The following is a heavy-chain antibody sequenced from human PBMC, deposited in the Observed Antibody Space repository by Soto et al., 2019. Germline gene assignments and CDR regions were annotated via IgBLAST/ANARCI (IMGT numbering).Heavy chain of an antibody. J-gene: IGHJ4*02. Sequence: QVQLVQSGAEVKRPAASVQVSCKASGYTFTSYGIVWVRQAPGQGLEWMGWISPYSGETRYAEKFQDRVTLTTDTSTKTAYMDLRNLKSDDTAVYWCARGPVAGSDFWGQGTLVTVSS. CDR3: ARGPVAGSDF. CDR2: ISPYSGET. D-gene: IGHD6-19*01. V-gene: IGHV1-18*04. CDR1: GYTFTSYG.